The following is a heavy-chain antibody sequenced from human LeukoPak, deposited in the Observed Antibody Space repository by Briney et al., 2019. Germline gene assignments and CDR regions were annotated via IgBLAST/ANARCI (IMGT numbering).Heavy chain of an antibody. CDR2: ISGSGGST. D-gene: IGHD4-23*01. CDR1: GFTFSSYA. CDR3: AKVPAKYGGKVQLDY. Sequence: GGSLRLSCAASGFTFSSYAMSWVRQAPGKGLEWVSAISGSGGSTYYADSVKGRFTISTDNSKNTLYPQMISLRAEDTAVYYCAKVPAKYGGKVQLDYWGQGTLVTVSS. J-gene: IGHJ4*02. V-gene: IGHV3-23*01.